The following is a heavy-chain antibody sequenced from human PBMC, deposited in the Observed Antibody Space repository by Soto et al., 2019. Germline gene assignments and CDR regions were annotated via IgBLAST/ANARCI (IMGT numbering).Heavy chain of an antibody. CDR2: INHSGST. J-gene: IGHJ5*02. CDR1: GGSFSGYY. D-gene: IGHD6-25*01. V-gene: IGHV4-34*01. CDR3: ATGSLLSGRWFDP. Sequence: SETLSLTCAVYGGSFSGYYWSWIRQPPGKGLEWIGEINHSGSTNYNPSLKSRVTISVDTSKNQFSLKLSSVTAADTAVYYCATGSLLSGRWFDPWGQGTLVT.